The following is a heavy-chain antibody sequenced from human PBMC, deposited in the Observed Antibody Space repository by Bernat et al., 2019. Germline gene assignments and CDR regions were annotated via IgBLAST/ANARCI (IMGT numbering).Heavy chain of an antibody. CDR2: ISYDGSNK. D-gene: IGHD3-10*01. CDR3: AKPLYGSGSYYDY. V-gene: IGHV3-30*18. CDR1: GFTFSSYG. Sequence: QVQLVESGGGVVQPGRSLRLSCAASGFTFSSYGMHWVRQAPGKGLEWVAVISYDGSNKYYADSVKGRFTISRDNSKNTLYLQMNSLRAEDTAVYYCAKPLYGSGSYYDYWGQGTLVTVSS. J-gene: IGHJ4*02.